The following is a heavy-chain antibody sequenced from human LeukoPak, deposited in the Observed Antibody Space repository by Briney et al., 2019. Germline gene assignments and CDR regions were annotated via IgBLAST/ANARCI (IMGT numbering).Heavy chain of an antibody. V-gene: IGHV4-59*08. Sequence: SETLSLTCSVSGGSFSGFYWSWIRQSPGKGLEWIGYIYSSGSTTYNPSLKSRVTISLDTSSNHFSLNLSSVTAADTALYYCSRYFRLRTDGGDYIGLFDSWGQGILVTVSS. CDR2: IYSSGST. CDR3: SRYFRLRTDGGDYIGLFDS. J-gene: IGHJ4*02. D-gene: IGHD4-17*01. CDR1: GGSFSGFY.